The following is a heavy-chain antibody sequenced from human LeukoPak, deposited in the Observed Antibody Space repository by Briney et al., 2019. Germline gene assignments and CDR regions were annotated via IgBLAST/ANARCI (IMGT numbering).Heavy chain of an antibody. CDR2: ISNSGSII. Sequence: GGSLRLSCAASGFTFNDCYMNWIRQAPGKGLEWVSYISNSGSIIYYADFVKGRFTISRDNAKNSLYLQMNSLRAEDTAVYYCARGLVGSTTTLFDYWGQGTLVTISS. V-gene: IGHV3-11*01. J-gene: IGHJ4*02. CDR3: ARGLVGSTTTLFDY. D-gene: IGHD1-26*01. CDR1: GFTFNDCY.